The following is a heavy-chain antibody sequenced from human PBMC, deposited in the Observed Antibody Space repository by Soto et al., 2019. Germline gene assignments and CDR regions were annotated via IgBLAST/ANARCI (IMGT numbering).Heavy chain of an antibody. CDR1: GGTFSNYA. D-gene: IGHD3-22*01. Sequence: QVQLVQSGAEVKKPGSSVTVSCEASGGTFSNYAISWVRRAPGQGLEWMGGIIPIFDTANYAQKFQGRVPFTAYESTSTAYRELIRLRSEDTAVYYCTRDCYESSAYPTYAALKYYYDGLDVWGQGTTVTVSS. CDR3: TRDCYESSAYPTYAALKYYYDGLDV. V-gene: IGHV1-69*01. CDR2: IIPIFDTA. J-gene: IGHJ6*02.